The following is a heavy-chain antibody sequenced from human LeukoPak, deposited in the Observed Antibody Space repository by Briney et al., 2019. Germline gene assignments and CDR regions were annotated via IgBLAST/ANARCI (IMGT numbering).Heavy chain of an antibody. Sequence: SETLSLTCTVSGYSISSGYYWGWIRQPPGKGLEWIGYIYYSGSTNYNPSLKSRVTISVDTSKNQFSLKLSSVTAADTAVYYCARDSTATAVDYYYMDVWGKGTTVTVSS. J-gene: IGHJ6*03. CDR3: ARDSTATAVDYYYMDV. CDR2: IYYSGST. CDR1: GYSISSGYY. D-gene: IGHD2-2*01. V-gene: IGHV4-38-2*02.